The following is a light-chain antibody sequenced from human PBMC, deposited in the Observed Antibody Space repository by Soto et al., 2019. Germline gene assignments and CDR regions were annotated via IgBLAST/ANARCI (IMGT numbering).Light chain of an antibody. CDR3: QQSYSTPRD. Sequence: DIQVPASPSSLSASVGDRVTITCRASQSISNSLNWYQQKPGRAPKLLIYAASSLQSGVPSRSSGSGSGTDFILTISSLQPEDFATYYCQQSYSTPRDFGQGTRLEIK. V-gene: IGKV1-39*01. CDR1: QSISNS. J-gene: IGKJ5*01. CDR2: AAS.